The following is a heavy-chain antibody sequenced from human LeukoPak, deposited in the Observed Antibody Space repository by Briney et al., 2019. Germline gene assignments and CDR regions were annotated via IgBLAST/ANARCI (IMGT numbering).Heavy chain of an antibody. J-gene: IGHJ3*02. CDR1: GFTFSSYS. Sequence: GGSLRLSCGASGFTFSSYSMNWVRQAPGKGLEWVSSISTSSSYIYYADSVKGRSTISRDNAKNSLYLQMNSLRAEDTAVYYCAGGWFGDAFEIWGQGTMVTVSS. V-gene: IGHV3-21*01. D-gene: IGHD3-10*01. CDR2: ISTSSSYI. CDR3: AGGWFGDAFEI.